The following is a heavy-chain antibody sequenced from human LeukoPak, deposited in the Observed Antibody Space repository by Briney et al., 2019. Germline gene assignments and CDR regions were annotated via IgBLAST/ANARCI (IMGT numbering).Heavy chain of an antibody. CDR1: GFTFNSYA. CDR3: TRDRQSGSHLNFFDF. D-gene: IGHD1-26*01. J-gene: IGHJ4*02. Sequence: PGGSLRLSCAASGFTFNSYAMNWVRQAPGKGLEWVSSTSFSGNSIYYADSVKGRFTISRDNGKRSVYMQMNSLRVEDTAVYYCTRDRQSGSHLNFFDFWGQGALVTVSS. V-gene: IGHV3-21*01. CDR2: TSFSGNSI.